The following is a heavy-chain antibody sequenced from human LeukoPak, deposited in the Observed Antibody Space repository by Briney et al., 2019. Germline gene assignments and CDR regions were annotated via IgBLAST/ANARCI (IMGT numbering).Heavy chain of an antibody. CDR3: ARAGAFSPRGYCSSTSCYAFDY. J-gene: IGHJ4*02. Sequence: SETLSLTCAVYGGSSSGYYWSWIRQPPGKGLEWIGEINHSGSTNYNPSLKSRVTISVDTSKNQFSLKLSSVTAADTAVYYCARAGAFSPRGYCSSTSCYAFDYWGQGTLVTVSS. V-gene: IGHV4-34*01. CDR2: INHSGST. CDR1: GGSSSGYY. D-gene: IGHD2-2*01.